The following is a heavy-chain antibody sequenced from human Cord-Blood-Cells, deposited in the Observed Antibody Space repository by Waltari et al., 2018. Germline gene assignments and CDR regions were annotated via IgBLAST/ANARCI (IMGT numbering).Heavy chain of an antibody. CDR1: GYTFTGYY. CDR3: ARVPLTGWYFDL. D-gene: IGHD7-27*01. V-gene: IGHV1-2*02. CDR2: INPYRGST. J-gene: IGHJ2*01. Sequence: QVQLVQSGAEVKKPGASVKVSCKASGYTFTGYYMNWVRQAPGQGLKWRGWINPYRGSTNYAQKLQGRVTMTRDTSISTAYMELSRLRSDDTAVYYCARVPLTGWYFDLWGRGTLVTVSS.